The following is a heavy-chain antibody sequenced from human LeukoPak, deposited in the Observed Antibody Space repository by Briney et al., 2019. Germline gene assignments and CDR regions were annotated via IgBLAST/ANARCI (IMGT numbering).Heavy chain of an antibody. Sequence: SETLSLTCAVYGGSFSGYYWSWIRQPPGKGLEWIGEINHSGSTNYNPSLKSRVTISVYTSKNQFSLKLSSVTAADTAVYYCARVTAMGGFDYWGQGTLVTVSS. V-gene: IGHV4-34*01. CDR3: ARVTAMGGFDY. CDR2: INHSGST. D-gene: IGHD5-18*01. J-gene: IGHJ4*02. CDR1: GGSFSGYY.